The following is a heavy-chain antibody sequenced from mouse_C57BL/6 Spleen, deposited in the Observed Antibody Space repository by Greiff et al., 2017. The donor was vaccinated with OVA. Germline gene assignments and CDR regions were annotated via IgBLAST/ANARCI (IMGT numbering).Heavy chain of an antibody. CDR3: ARTGWDYAMDY. D-gene: IGHD3-1*01. Sequence: VQLQQSGAELVRPGTSVKVSCKASGYAFTNYLIEWVKQRPGQGLEWIGVINPGSGGTNYNEKFKGKATLTADKSSSTAYMQLSSLTSEDSAVYFCARTGWDYAMDYWGQGTSVTVSS. CDR2: INPGSGGT. V-gene: IGHV1-54*01. J-gene: IGHJ4*01. CDR1: GYAFTNYL.